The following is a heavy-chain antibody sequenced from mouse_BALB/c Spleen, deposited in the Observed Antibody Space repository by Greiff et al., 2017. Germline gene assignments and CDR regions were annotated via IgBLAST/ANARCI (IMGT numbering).Heavy chain of an antibody. J-gene: IGHJ1*01. CDR1: GYTFTSYW. CDR3: ARPYRYDVWYFDV. CDR2: IYPGDGDT. Sequence: QVQLQQSGAELARPGASVKLSCKASGYTFTSYWMQWVKQRPGQGLEWIGAIYPGDGDTRYTQKFKGKATLTADKSSSTAYMQLSSLASEDSAVYYCARPYRYDVWYFDVWGAGTTVTVSS. D-gene: IGHD2-14*01. V-gene: IGHV1-87*01.